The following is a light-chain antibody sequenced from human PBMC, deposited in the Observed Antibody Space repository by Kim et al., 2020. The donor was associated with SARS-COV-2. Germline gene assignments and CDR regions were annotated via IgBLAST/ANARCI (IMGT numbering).Light chain of an antibody. CDR3: QQYSSSRIT. CDR1: QSVSSSY. CDR2: GAS. Sequence: EIVLTQSPATLSLSPGERATLSCRASQSVSSSYLAWYQQKPGQAPRLLIYGASSRATGMPDRLSGSGSETDFTLTISRLEPEDFAVYDCQQYSSSRITFGEGTRLGIK. V-gene: IGKV3-20*01. J-gene: IGKJ5*01.